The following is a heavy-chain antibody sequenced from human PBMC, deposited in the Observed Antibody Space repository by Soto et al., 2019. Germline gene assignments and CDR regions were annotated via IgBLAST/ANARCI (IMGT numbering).Heavy chain of an antibody. CDR2: INAGNGNT. CDR3: ARDPEVSGGSSWKTGGGY. J-gene: IGHJ4*02. CDR1: GYTFTSYA. D-gene: IGHD6-13*01. Sequence: ASVKVSCKASGYTFTSYAMHWVRQAPGQRLEWMGWINAGNGNTKYSQKFQGRVTITRDTSASTAYMELSSLRSEDTAVYYCARDPEVSGGSSWKTGGGYWGQGTLVTVSS. V-gene: IGHV1-3*01.